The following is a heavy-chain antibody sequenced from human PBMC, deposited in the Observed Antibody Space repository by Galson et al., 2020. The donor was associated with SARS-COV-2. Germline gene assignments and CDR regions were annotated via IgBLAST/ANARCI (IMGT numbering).Heavy chain of an antibody. CDR3: ARTLGGYYVFDC. CDR2: IWYDGSNK. D-gene: IGHD3-22*01. Sequence: GESLKISCAASGFTFSSYGMHWVRQAPGKGLEWVAVIWYDGSNKYYADSVKGRFTISRDNSKNTLYLQMNSLRAEDTAVYYCARTLGGYYVFDCWGQGTLVTVSS. CDR1: GFTFSSYG. V-gene: IGHV3-33*01. J-gene: IGHJ4*02.